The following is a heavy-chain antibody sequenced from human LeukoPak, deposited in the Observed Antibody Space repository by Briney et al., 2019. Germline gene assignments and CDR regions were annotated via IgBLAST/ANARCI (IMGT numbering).Heavy chain of an antibody. CDR2: MNPNSGNT. CDR1: GYTFTSYD. CDR3: ARELWASGVNWFDP. J-gene: IGHJ5*02. V-gene: IGHV1-8*03. Sequence: GASVKVSCKASGYTFTSYDINWVRQATGQGLEWMGWMNPNSGNTGYAQKFQGRVTISRDTSASTAYMELSSLRSEDTAVYYCARELWASGVNWFDPWGQGTLVTVSS. D-gene: IGHD3-16*01.